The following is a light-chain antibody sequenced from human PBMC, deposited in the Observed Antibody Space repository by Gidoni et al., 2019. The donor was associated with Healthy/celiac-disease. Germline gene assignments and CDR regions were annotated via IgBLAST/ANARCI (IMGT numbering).Light chain of an antibody. Sequence: DIQMTQSPSPLSASVGDRVTITCRASQSISSYLNWYQQKPGKAPKLLIYAASSLQSGVPSRFSGSGSGTDLTLTISSLQPEDFATYYCQQSYSTPQYTFGQGTKLEIK. CDR3: QQSYSTPQYT. CDR1: QSISSY. CDR2: AAS. V-gene: IGKV1-39*01. J-gene: IGKJ2*01.